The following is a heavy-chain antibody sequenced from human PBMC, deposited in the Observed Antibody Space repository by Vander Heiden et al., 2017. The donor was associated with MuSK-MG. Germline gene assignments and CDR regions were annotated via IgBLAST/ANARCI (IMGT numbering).Heavy chain of an antibody. J-gene: IGHJ3*01. CDR2: VYPDDSDT. Sequence: EVQLVQSGAEVRQSGESLRISCKASGYTFTRYWIGWVRQVPGKGPEWMGIVYPDDSDTKYNPSFQGRVTFSADKSTNIAYLQWASLKASDTAIYYCARHRTYFDAQEVFDLWGQGTVGIVSS. D-gene: IGHD3-9*01. CDR1: GYTFTRYW. V-gene: IGHV5-51*01. CDR3: ARHRTYFDAQEVFDL.